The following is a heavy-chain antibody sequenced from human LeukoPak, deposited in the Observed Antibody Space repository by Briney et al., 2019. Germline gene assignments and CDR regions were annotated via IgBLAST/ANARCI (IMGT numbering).Heavy chain of an antibody. CDR2: INTDGST. CDR3: ARDGTDVLTDRIRFDY. J-gene: IGHJ4*02. CDR1: GFTVSGNH. D-gene: IGHD3-9*01. Sequence: PGGSLRLSCAASGFTVSGNHMNWVRQAPGKGLEWVSVINTDGSTYYADSVKGRFTISRDTSKNTLFLQMDSLRAEDTAVYYCARDGTDVLTDRIRFDYWGQGTLVTVSS. V-gene: IGHV3-53*01.